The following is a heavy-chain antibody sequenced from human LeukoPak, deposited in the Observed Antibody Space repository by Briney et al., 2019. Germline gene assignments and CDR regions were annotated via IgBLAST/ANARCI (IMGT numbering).Heavy chain of an antibody. D-gene: IGHD1-1*01. J-gene: IGHJ5*02. CDR3: ARGFSSGWNGRVSFDP. V-gene: IGHV4-59*02. CDR2: FYHSGGT. CDR1: GGSVSSYY. Sequence: SETLSLTCTVFGGSVSSYYWNWIRQPPGKGLEWIGVFYHSGGTHYNPSLKSRVTISLDTSKNQLSLNLNSVTAADTAVYYCARGFSSGWNGRVSFDPWGQGTLVTVSS.